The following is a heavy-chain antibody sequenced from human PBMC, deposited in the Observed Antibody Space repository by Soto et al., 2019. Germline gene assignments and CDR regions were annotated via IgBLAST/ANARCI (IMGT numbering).Heavy chain of an antibody. CDR2: ISAYNGNT. CDR1: GYTFTSYG. V-gene: IGHV1-18*01. D-gene: IGHD3-22*01. J-gene: IGHJ4*02. Sequence: ASVKVSCKASGYTFTSYGISWVRQAPGQGLEWMGWISAYNGNTNYAQKLQGRVTMTTDTSTSTAYMELRSLRSDDTAVYYCARFEGVTYYYDSSGYYFDYWGQGTLVTVSS. CDR3: ARFEGVTYYYDSSGYYFDY.